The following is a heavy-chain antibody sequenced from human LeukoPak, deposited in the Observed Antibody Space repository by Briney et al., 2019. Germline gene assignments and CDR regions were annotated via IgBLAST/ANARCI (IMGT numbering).Heavy chain of an antibody. CDR3: ARQGTYSSAIGMGY. D-gene: IGHD6-19*01. Sequence: ASVKVSCKASGYTFNSHYMYWVRQAPGQGLEWMGVINPSGGSTSYAQKFQGRVTMTRDTSTRTVYMEVNSLRSEDTAVYYCARQGTYSSAIGMGYWGQGTLVTVSS. V-gene: IGHV1-46*02. CDR1: GYTFNSHY. CDR2: INPSGGST. J-gene: IGHJ4*02.